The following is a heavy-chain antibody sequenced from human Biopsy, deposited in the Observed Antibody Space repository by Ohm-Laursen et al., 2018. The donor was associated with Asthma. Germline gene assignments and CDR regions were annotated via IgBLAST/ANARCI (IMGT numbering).Heavy chain of an antibody. Sequence: SLRLSCAASGFVFRSHAMHWVRQAPGRGLEWVAVVSYDGGVAHYADSMKGRFTISRDNAKSTLYLQMNRLRTDDTAVYYCAKRRGYSDLTDFDHWGQGTLVTVSS. CDR3: AKRRGYSDLTDFDH. D-gene: IGHD3-3*01. J-gene: IGHJ4*02. V-gene: IGHV3-30*18. CDR1: GFVFRSHA. CDR2: VSYDGGVA.